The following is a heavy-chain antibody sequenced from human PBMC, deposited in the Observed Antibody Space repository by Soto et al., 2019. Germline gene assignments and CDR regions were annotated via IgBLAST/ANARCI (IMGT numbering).Heavy chain of an antibody. V-gene: IGHV3-30*03. J-gene: IGHJ4*02. CDR2: ISYDGSDK. CDR1: GFPFTSYG. Sequence: QVQLVESGGGVVQPGRSLRLSCAASGFPFTSYGMHWVREGPDKGLEWVAIISYDGSDKYYADSVKGRFTISRDNSKNTRYLQMNSLRHEDTALYYCVGGQYYFDYRGQGNLVIVSS. CDR3: VGGQYYFDY. D-gene: IGHD3-10*01.